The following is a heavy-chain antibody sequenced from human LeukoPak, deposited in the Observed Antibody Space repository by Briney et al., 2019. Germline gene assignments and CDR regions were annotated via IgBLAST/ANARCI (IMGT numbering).Heavy chain of an antibody. J-gene: IGHJ4*02. CDR1: GFTFSSYS. V-gene: IGHV3-48*01. CDR2: ISSSSSTI. D-gene: IGHD5-18*01. CDR3: ARIIRYIQLWYDY. Sequence: PGGSLRLSCATSGFTFSSYSMNWVRQAPGKGLEWVSYISSSSSTIYYADSVKGRFTISRDNAKNSLYLQMNSLRAEDTAVYYCARIIRYIQLWYDYWGQGTLVTVSS.